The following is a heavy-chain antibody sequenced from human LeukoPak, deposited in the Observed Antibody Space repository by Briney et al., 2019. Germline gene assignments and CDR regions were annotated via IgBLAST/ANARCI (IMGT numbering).Heavy chain of an antibody. CDR3: ARDGPAALYRYNWFDP. V-gene: IGHV4-39*07. Sequence: SETLSLTCTVSGGSISSSSYYWGWIRQPPGKGLEWIGEINHSGSTNYNPSLKSRVTISVDTSKNQFSLKLSSVTAADTAVYYCARDGPAALYRYNWFDPWGQGTLVTVSS. CDR1: GGSISSSSYY. J-gene: IGHJ5*02. CDR2: INHSGST. D-gene: IGHD2-2*01.